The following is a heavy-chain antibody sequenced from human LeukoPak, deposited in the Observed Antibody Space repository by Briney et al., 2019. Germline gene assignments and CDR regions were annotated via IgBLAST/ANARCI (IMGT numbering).Heavy chain of an antibody. CDR3: AKGIQLWRAYYYGMDV. Sequence: GGSLRLSCAASGFTFSSYGMHGVRQAPGKGLEWVAVISYDGSNKYYADSVKGRFTISRDNSKNTLYLQMNSLRAEDTAVYYCAKGIQLWRAYYYGMDVWGQGTTVTVSS. V-gene: IGHV3-30*18. CDR2: ISYDGSNK. J-gene: IGHJ6*02. CDR1: GFTFSSYG. D-gene: IGHD5-18*01.